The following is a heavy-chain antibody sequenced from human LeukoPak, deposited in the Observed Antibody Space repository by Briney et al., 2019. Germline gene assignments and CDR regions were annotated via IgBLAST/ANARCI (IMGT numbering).Heavy chain of an antibody. CDR1: GYTFTSYA. CDR3: ARDLDTAMAELYYYYMDV. Sequence: ASVKVSCKASGYTFTSYAMNWVRQAPGQGLEWMGWINPNSGGTSYAQRFQGRVTMTRDTSISTAYMELSRLRSDDTAVYYCARDLDTAMAELYYYYMDVWGKGTTVTVSS. D-gene: IGHD5-18*01. CDR2: INPNSGGT. V-gene: IGHV1-2*02. J-gene: IGHJ6*03.